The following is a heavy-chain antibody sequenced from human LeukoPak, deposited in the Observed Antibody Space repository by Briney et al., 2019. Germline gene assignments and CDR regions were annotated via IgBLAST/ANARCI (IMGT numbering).Heavy chain of an antibody. V-gene: IGHV1-46*01. D-gene: IGHD3-22*01. CDR1: GYTFTSYY. J-gene: IGHJ4*02. CDR3: ARGQEDYYDRSDCFF. Sequence: ASVTVSCKASGYTFTSYYMHWVRQAAGQGLEWMGIINPSGGSTNYAQQLQGRVIMARDISKNTVHMELSSLRSEDPAGYYCARGQEDYYDRSDCFFWGQGTLVTVSS. CDR2: INPSGGST.